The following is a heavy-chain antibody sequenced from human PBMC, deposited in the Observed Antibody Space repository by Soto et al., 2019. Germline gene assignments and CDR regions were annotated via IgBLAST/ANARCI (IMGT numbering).Heavy chain of an antibody. CDR3: ARHLSPGRAAADYYYYYGMDV. CDR1: GGSISSSSYY. V-gene: IGHV4-39*01. J-gene: IGHJ6*02. D-gene: IGHD6-13*01. Sequence: SETLSLTCTVSGGSISSSSYYWGWIRQPPGKGLEWIGSIYYSGSTYYNPSLKSRVTISVDTSKNQFSLKLSSVTAADTAVYYCARHLSPGRAAADYYYYYGMDVWGQGTTVTVSS. CDR2: IYYSGST.